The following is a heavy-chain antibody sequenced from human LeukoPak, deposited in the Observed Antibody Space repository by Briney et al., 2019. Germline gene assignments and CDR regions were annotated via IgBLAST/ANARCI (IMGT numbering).Heavy chain of an antibody. J-gene: IGHJ6*02. CDR1: GFTFSSYS. V-gene: IGHV3-21*01. D-gene: IGHD2-21*01. CDR2: ISSSSSYI. Sequence: GGSLRLSCAASGFTFSSYSMNWVRQAPVKGLEWVSSISSSSSYIYYADSVKGRFTISRDNAKNSLYLQMNSLRAEDTAVYYCARLVVMGMVVWGQGTTVTVSS. CDR3: ARLVVMGMVV.